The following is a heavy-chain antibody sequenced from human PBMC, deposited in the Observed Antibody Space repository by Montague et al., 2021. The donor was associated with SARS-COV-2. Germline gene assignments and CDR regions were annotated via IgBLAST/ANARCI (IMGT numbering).Heavy chain of an antibody. V-gene: IGHV2-5*01. D-gene: IGHD6-19*01. J-gene: IGHJ4*02. CDR2: LSWNDDK. CDR3: AHKNSGWPIEFAN. Sequence: PALVTPTQTLTLPCTFSGFSLDSRGVGVGWIRQPPGQALECLALLSWNDDKRYSPSLKTRLTVIKDTSKNQVVLTMTTMDPVDTATYFCAHKNSGWPIEFANWGQGARVTVSS. CDR1: GFSLDSRGVG.